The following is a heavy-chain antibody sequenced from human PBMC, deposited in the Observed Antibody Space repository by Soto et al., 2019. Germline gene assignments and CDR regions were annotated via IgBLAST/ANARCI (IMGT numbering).Heavy chain of an antibody. V-gene: IGHV4-30-4*01. D-gene: IGHD3-10*01. Sequence: QVQLQESGPGLVKPSQTLSLTCTVSGGSISSDDYYWSWIRQPPGKGLEWIGYIYYSGSTYYNPSLKSRVTISVDTSKNQFSLQLSSVTAADTAVYYCARALWFGEFNWFDPWGQGTLVTVSS. CDR1: GGSISSDDYY. J-gene: IGHJ5*02. CDR3: ARALWFGEFNWFDP. CDR2: IYYSGST.